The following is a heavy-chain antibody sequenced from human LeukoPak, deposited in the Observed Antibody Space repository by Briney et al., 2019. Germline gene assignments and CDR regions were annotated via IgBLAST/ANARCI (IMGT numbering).Heavy chain of an antibody. D-gene: IGHD2-21*02. V-gene: IGHV3-23*01. CDR1: GFTFSSYA. CDR2: ITGRGGGT. J-gene: IGHJ4*02. CDR3: AKEYGDDHFFGY. Sequence: AGTLRLSCVVSGFTFSSYAMSWVRQAPGKGLEWVSSITGRGGGTFYADSVKGRFTISRDNSENTLYLQMNNLRADDTAVYYCAKEYGDDHFFGYWGQGALVTVSS.